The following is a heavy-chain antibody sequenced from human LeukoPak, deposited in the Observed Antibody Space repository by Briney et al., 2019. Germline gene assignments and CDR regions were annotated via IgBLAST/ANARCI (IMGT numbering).Heavy chain of an antibody. CDR2: IYYSGST. CDR3: ARAYESSGNRGVGYFHY. J-gene: IGHJ4*02. D-gene: IGHD3-22*01. V-gene: IGHV4-39*01. Sequence: SETLSLTCTVSGGSISSSLYYWGWIRQPPGKGLEWIRSIYYSGSTYYNPSLKSRVAISVDTSKTQFSLKLSSVTAADTAVFYCARAYESSGNRGVGYFHYWGQGTLVTVSS. CDR1: GGSISSSLYY.